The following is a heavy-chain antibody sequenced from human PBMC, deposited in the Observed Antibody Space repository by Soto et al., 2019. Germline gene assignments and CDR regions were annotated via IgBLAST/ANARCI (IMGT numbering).Heavy chain of an antibody. CDR2: IYTRGTT. V-gene: IGHV3-53*01. CDR3: AYHVAGRQKNAFDV. D-gene: IGHD2-21*01. Sequence: HPGGSLRLSCAASGFTVNSNYISWVRQAPGKGLEWISVIYTRGTTYYRDSVKGRFTIFRDDSKNMVNLQMNSLTVEDTAVYYCAYHVAGRQKNAFDVWGQGTMVTVSS. CDR1: GFTVNSNY. J-gene: IGHJ3*01.